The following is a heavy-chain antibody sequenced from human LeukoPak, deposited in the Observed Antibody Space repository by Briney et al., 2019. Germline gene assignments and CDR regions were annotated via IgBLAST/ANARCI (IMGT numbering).Heavy chain of an antibody. D-gene: IGHD3-3*01. CDR1: GFTFSSYG. CDR3: ARDSGSVRFLEWFFDY. Sequence: PGRSLRLSCAASGFTFSSYGMHWVRQAPGKGLEWVAVIWYDGSNKYYADSVKGRFTISRDNSKNTLYLQMNSLRAEDTAVYYCARDSGSVRFLEWFFDYWGQGTLVTVSS. V-gene: IGHV3-33*01. J-gene: IGHJ4*02. CDR2: IWYDGSNK.